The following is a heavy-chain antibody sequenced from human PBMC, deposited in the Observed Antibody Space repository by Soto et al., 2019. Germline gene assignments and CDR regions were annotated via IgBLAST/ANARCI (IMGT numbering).Heavy chain of an antibody. D-gene: IGHD3-22*01. Sequence: SVEVSCEASGGTFSSYAISWVRQAPVQGLEWMGGIIPIFGTANYAQKFQGRVTITADKSTSTAYMELSSLRSEDTAVYYCARDLITTVVTPDYYYGMDVWGQGTTVTVSS. CDR1: GGTFSSYA. J-gene: IGHJ6*02. CDR2: IIPIFGTA. CDR3: ARDLITTVVTPDYYYGMDV. V-gene: IGHV1-69*06.